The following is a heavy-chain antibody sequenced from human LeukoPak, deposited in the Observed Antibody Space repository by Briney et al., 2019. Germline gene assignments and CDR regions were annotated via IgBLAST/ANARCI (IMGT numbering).Heavy chain of an antibody. CDR2: VHYGGST. J-gene: IGHJ4*02. CDR3: ARKAAGGTSPFDY. V-gene: IGHV4-59*08. Sequence: SETLSLICTVSGGSIRSFDWSWLRQPPGKGLEWIGCVHYGGSTTYNPSLKSRVTISADTAKNQCSLKLSPVTAADTAFYYCARKAAGGTSPFDYWGQGTLVTVSS. D-gene: IGHD6-13*01. CDR1: GGSIRSFD.